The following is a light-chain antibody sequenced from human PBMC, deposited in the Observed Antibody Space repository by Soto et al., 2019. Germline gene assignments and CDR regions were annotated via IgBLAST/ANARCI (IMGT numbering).Light chain of an antibody. CDR3: MQGLQPPLT. J-gene: IGKJ4*01. V-gene: IGKV2-28*01. Sequence: DIVMTQSPLSLPVTPGEPASISCRSSQSLLHTNGNTYLDWYVQKPGQSPQLLIYLASYQASGVPDRFSGSGSGTDFTLKISRVEAEDVGVYYCMQGLQPPLTFGGGTKVEIK. CDR2: LAS. CDR1: QSLLHTNGNTY.